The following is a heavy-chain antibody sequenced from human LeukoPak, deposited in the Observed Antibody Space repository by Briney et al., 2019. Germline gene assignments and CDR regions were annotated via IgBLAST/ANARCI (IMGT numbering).Heavy chain of an antibody. Sequence: GGSLRLSCVTSGFTFTDYWMTWVRQAPGKGLEWVANIKEDGTVKYYVDSVKGRFSISRDNAKISLYLQLNSLRVEDTAVYYCATEGTDGRGSFGWFDSWGQGTLVTVSS. J-gene: IGHJ5*01. CDR1: GFTFTDYW. CDR3: ATEGTDGRGSFGWFDS. D-gene: IGHD3-10*01. V-gene: IGHV3-7*01. CDR2: IKEDGTVK.